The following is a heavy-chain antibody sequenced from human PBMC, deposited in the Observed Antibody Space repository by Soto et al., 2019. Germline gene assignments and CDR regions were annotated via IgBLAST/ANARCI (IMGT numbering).Heavy chain of an antibody. J-gene: IGHJ5*02. CDR1: GYTFTSYA. Sequence: ASVKVCCKASGYTFTSYAMHWVRQAPGQRLEWMGWINAGNGNTKYSQKFQGRVTITRDTSASTAYMELSSLRSEDTAVYYCAREDVLLWFGELPKNWFDPWGQGTLVTVSS. CDR3: AREDVLLWFGELPKNWFDP. V-gene: IGHV1-3*01. D-gene: IGHD3-10*01. CDR2: INAGNGNT.